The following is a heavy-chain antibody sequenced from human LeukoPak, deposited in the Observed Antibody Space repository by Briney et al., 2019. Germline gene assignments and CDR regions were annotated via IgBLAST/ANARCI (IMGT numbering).Heavy chain of an antibody. V-gene: IGHV3-30*04. D-gene: IGHD3-9*01. Sequence: GGSLRLSCAASGFTFSSYAMHWVRQAPGKGLEWVAVISYDGSNKYYADSVKGRFTISRDNSKNTLYLQMNSLRAEDTAVYYCAKDGNYDILTGYFKRGGVFDYWGQGTLVTVSS. CDR3: AKDGNYDILTGYFKRGGVFDY. CDR1: GFTFSSYA. CDR2: ISYDGSNK. J-gene: IGHJ4*02.